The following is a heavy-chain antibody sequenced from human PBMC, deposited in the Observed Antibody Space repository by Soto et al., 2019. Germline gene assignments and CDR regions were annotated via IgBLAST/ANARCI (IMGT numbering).Heavy chain of an antibody. CDR2: ISAYNGMT. CDR3: ARGGAHCTNGVCLGRY. J-gene: IGHJ4*02. Sequence: ASVKVSCKASGYTFTSYGISWVRQAPGQGLEWMGWISAYNGMTNFAQKFQGRVSMTRDTSITTAYMELSRLTSDDTAVYYCARGGAHCTNGVCLGRYWGQGTLVTVSS. CDR1: GYTFTSYG. D-gene: IGHD2-8*01. V-gene: IGHV1-18*04.